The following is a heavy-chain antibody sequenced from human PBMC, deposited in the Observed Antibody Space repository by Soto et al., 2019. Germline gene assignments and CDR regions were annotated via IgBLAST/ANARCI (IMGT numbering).Heavy chain of an antibody. J-gene: IGHJ3*02. CDR3: ARGVWEVLDI. D-gene: IGHD3-16*01. V-gene: IGHV3-53*04. CDR2: IYSGGST. CDR1: GFTVSSNY. Sequence: GGSLRLSCAASGFTVSSNYMSWVRQAPGKGLEWVSVIYSGGSTYYADSAKGRFTISRHNSKNTLYLQMNSLRAEVTVVYSCARGVWEVLDIWGQGTMVTVSS.